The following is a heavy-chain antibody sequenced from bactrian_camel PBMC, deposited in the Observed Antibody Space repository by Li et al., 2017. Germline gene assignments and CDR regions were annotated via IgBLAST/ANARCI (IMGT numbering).Heavy chain of an antibody. CDR1: EYNFRQYY. J-gene: IGHJ4*01. D-gene: IGHD5*01. CDR3: GADLCAGWELSTEWRASTRFAY. V-gene: IGHV3S63*01. Sequence: HVQLVESGGGSVQAGGSLRLSCTTSEYNFRQYYMGWFREVPGKEREAVAGISPRLKNIHYADSVKGRFMISRENAGNTDTVYLQMDSLKAEDTAKYYCGADLCAGWELSTEWRASTRFAYWGQGTQVTVS. CDR2: ISPRLKNI.